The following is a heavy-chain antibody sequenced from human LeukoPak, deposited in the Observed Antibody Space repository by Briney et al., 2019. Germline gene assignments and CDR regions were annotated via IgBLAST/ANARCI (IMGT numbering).Heavy chain of an antibody. J-gene: IGHJ4*02. D-gene: IGHD1-1*01. V-gene: IGHV4-59*08. Sequence: SETLSLTCTVSGGSISSYYWSWIRQPPAKGLEWIGYIFYSGSTYYNPSLKSRVTMSVDTSKNQFSLKLSSVTAADTAVYYCASISTAKNDWGQGTLVTVSS. CDR2: IFYSGST. CDR1: GGSISSYY. CDR3: ASISTAKND.